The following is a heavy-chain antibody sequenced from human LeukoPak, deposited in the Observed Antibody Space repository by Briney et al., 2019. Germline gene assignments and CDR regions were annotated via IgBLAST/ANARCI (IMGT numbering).Heavy chain of an antibody. CDR2: IDHSGST. D-gene: IGHD3-3*01. CDR1: GGSFSGYY. V-gene: IGHV4-34*01. J-gene: IGHJ5*02. CDR3: ASQRGTYDFWSGYWASNWFDP. Sequence: PSETLSLTCAVYGGSFSGYYWSWIRQPPGKGLEWIGEIDHSGSTNYNPSLKSRVTISVDTSKNQFSLKLSSVTAADTAVYYCASQRGTYDFWSGYWASNWFDPWGQGTLVTVSS.